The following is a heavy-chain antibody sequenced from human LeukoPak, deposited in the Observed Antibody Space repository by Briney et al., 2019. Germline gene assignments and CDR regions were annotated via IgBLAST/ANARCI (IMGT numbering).Heavy chain of an antibody. Sequence: GGSLRLSCAASGFTFSSYSMNWVRQAPGKGLEWISYIISTGSTIYYADSVKGRFTISRDNANNSLSLQMSSLRAGDTAVYYCATGFWGYCSRNSCPLDNWGQGTLVTVAS. V-gene: IGHV3-48*01. D-gene: IGHD2-2*01. CDR3: ATGFWGYCSRNSCPLDN. CDR1: GFTFSSYS. J-gene: IGHJ4*02. CDR2: IISTGSTI.